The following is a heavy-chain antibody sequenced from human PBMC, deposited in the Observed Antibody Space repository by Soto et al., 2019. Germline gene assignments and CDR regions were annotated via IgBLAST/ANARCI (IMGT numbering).Heavy chain of an antibody. V-gene: IGHV3-23*01. CDR2: ISGSGGST. D-gene: IGHD3-22*01. CDR3: AKAIANYDSSGRDY. Sequence: EVQLLESGGGLVQPGGSLRLSCAASGFTFSSYAMSWVRQAPGKGLEWVSDISGSGGSTYYADSVKGRFTISRDNSKNTLYLQMNSLRAEDTAVYYCAKAIANYDSSGRDYWGQGTLVTVSS. J-gene: IGHJ4*02. CDR1: GFTFSSYA.